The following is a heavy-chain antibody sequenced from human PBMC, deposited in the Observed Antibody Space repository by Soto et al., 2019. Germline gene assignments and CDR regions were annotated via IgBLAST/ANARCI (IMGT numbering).Heavy chain of an antibody. CDR1: GGSISSGGYY. V-gene: IGHV4-31*03. Sequence: QVQLQESGPGLVKPSQTLSLTCTVSGGSISSGGYYWNWIRQHPGKGLERIGYFYYIGSTYYNPSLKCRVTISLDTSKNQFSLKLSSVTAADTAVYYCARSVFPWGQGTLVTVSS. CDR3: ARSVFP. CDR2: FYYIGST. J-gene: IGHJ5*02.